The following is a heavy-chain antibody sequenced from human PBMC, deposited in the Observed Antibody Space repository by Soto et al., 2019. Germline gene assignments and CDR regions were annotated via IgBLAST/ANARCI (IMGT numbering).Heavy chain of an antibody. V-gene: IGHV5-51*01. CDR3: ARQEGAYCGGDCYSDY. Sequence: PGESLKISCKGSGYSFTSYWIGWVRQMPGKGLEWMGIIYPGDSDTRYSPSFQGQVTISADKSISTAYLQWSSLKASDTAMYYCARQEGAYCGGDCYSDYWGQGTLVTVSS. CDR2: IYPGDSDT. D-gene: IGHD2-21*02. CDR1: GYSFTSYW. J-gene: IGHJ4*02.